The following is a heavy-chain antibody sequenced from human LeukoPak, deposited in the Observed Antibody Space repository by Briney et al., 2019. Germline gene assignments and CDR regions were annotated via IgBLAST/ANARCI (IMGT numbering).Heavy chain of an antibody. V-gene: IGHV5-51*01. CDR1: GYNFDSHW. CDR3: AREARGSSSDY. D-gene: IGHD3-10*01. J-gene: IGHJ4*02. CDR2: IYPGNSDT. Sequence: GESLKISCKGSGYNFDSHWIGWVRQMHGKGLEWMGIIYPGNSDTRYSPSFRGQVTISADKSISTAYLQWNSLKASDSAMYYCAREARGSSSDYWGQGTLVTVSS.